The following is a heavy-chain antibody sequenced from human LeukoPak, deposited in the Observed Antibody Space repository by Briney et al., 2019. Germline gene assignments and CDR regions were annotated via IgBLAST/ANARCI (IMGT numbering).Heavy chain of an antibody. CDR2: ISSSGSTI. Sequence: GGSLRLSCAASGFTFSDYYMSWIRQAPGKGLEWVSYISSSGSTIYYADSVKGRFTISRDNAKNSLYLQMNSLRAEDTAVYYCASHRGPLRDYDSSGYYGLGYWGQGTLVTVSS. CDR3: ASHRGPLRDYDSSGYYGLGY. V-gene: IGHV3-11*01. J-gene: IGHJ4*02. CDR1: GFTFSDYY. D-gene: IGHD3-22*01.